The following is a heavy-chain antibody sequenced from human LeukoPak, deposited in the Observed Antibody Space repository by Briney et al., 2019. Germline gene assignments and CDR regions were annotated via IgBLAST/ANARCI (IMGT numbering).Heavy chain of an antibody. CDR2: ISGSGGST. V-gene: IGHV3-23*01. CDR1: GFTFSSYA. J-gene: IGHJ4*02. Sequence: GGSLRLSCAASGFTFSSYAMSWVRQAPGKGLEWVSAISGSGGSTYYADSVKGRFTISRDNSKNTLYRQMNSLRAEDTAVYYCAKGSTIVVVVAATYWGQGTLVTVSS. D-gene: IGHD2-15*01. CDR3: AKGSTIVVVVAATY.